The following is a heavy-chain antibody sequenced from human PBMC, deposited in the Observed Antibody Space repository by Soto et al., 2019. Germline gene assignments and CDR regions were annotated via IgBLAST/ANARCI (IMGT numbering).Heavy chain of an antibody. V-gene: IGHV1-46*01. CDR1: GYTFTNYY. Sequence: QVHLVQSGPEVKKPGASVKVSCETSGYTFTNYYMHWVRQAPGQGLEWMGMINPSFDSTSYAAMFQGRLTMTRDTSTTTVYMELSSLRSEDTAMYYCAREETIYGPYFDYWGQGTLVTVSS. CDR2: INPSFDST. J-gene: IGHJ4*02. D-gene: IGHD3-3*01. CDR3: AREETIYGPYFDY.